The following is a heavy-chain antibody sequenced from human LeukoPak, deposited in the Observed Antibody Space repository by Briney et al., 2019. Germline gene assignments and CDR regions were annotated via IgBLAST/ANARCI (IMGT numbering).Heavy chain of an antibody. CDR3: ARVVRKIFGVVIFDY. J-gene: IGHJ4*02. Sequence: ASVKVSCKASGYTFTSYGISWVRQAPGQGLEWMEWISAYNSNTNYAQKLQGRVTMTTDTSTSTAYMELRSLRSDDTAVYYCARVVRKIFGVVIFDYWGQGTLVTASS. CDR1: GYTFTSYG. CDR2: ISAYNSNT. D-gene: IGHD3-3*01. V-gene: IGHV1-18*01.